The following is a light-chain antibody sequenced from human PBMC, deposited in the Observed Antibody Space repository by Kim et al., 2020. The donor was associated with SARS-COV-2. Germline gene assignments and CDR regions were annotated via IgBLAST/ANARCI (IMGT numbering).Light chain of an antibody. Sequence: SVGGGVTVTGQARQSNSTRVHWYQHKPGKAPELLLYAASTLQLRVPSMFMGDGSGTYFTLTLNGLQPEDCASYYCQQTYTTCQIAFGQGTRLEIK. CDR1: QSNSTR. CDR3: QQTYTTCQIA. J-gene: IGKJ5*01. CDR2: AAS. V-gene: IGKV1-39*01.